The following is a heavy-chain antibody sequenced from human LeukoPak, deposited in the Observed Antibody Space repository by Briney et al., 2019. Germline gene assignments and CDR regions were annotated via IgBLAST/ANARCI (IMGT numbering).Heavy chain of an antibody. Sequence: ASVKVSCKASGYTFTNYDINWVRQATGQGLEWMGWVNPNSGHTGYAQKFQGRVTITADESTSTAYMELSSLRSEDTAVYYCARASSYCGGDCYSSDYWGQGTLVTVSS. CDR2: VNPNSGHT. J-gene: IGHJ4*02. V-gene: IGHV1-8*03. D-gene: IGHD2-21*01. CDR3: ARASSYCGGDCYSSDY. CDR1: GYTFTNYD.